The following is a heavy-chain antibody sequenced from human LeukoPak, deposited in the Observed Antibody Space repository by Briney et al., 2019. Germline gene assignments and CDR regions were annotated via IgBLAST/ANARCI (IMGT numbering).Heavy chain of an antibody. CDR1: GYTFTSYV. V-gene: IGHV1-8*01. J-gene: IGHJ4*02. Sequence: ASVKVSCKASGYTFTSYVMNWVRQATGQGLEWMGWMNPKSGNTGYAQKFKGRVTMPRNTSINKVYMELSSQRSEDTAVYYCAEQGYSYYYYCDFWGQGTLHTVST. CDR2: MNPKSGNT. CDR3: AEQGYSYYYYCDF. D-gene: IGHD5-18*01.